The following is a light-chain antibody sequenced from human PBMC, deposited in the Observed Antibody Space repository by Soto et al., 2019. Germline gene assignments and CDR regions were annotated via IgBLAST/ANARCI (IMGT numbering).Light chain of an antibody. Sequence: QSVLTQPPSASGTPGQRVTTSCSGSSSNIGSNTVSWYQQLPGTAPKLLIYSDNQRPPGVPDRFSGSKSGTSASLAISGLQSEDEADYYCAAWDDSLNGFWVFGGGTKLTVL. J-gene: IGLJ3*02. CDR3: AAWDDSLNGFWV. CDR2: SDN. V-gene: IGLV1-44*01. CDR1: SSNIGSNT.